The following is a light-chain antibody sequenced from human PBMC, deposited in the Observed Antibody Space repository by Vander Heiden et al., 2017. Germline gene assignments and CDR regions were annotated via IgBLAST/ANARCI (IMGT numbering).Light chain of an antibody. V-gene: IGKV3-15*01. Sequence: EIVMTQYPATLSVSTGERATLSCRASQSVSSNLAWYQQKPGQAPRLLIYGASTRATGIPARFSGSGSGTEFTLTISSLQSEDFAVYYCQQYNNWPPVTFGGGTKVEIK. CDR3: QQYNNWPPVT. CDR2: GAS. CDR1: QSVSSN. J-gene: IGKJ4*01.